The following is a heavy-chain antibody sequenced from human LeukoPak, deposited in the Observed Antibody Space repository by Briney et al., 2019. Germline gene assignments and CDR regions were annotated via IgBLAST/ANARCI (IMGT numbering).Heavy chain of an antibody. V-gene: IGHV3-23*01. CDR1: GFTFSSCA. CDR2: ISGSGGST. Sequence: GGSLRLSCAASGFTFSSCAMSWVRQAPGKGLEWVSAISGSGGSTYYAGSVKGRFTISRDNSKNTLFLQMNSLRAEDTAVYYCAKGTYSSSPRDYWGQGTLITVSS. J-gene: IGHJ4*02. D-gene: IGHD6-6*01. CDR3: AKGTYSSSPRDY.